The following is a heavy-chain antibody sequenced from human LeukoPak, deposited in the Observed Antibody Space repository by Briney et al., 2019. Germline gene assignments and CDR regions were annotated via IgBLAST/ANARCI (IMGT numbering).Heavy chain of an antibody. J-gene: IGHJ4*02. V-gene: IGHV4-59*01. CDR1: GGSISSYY. CDR3: ARGDLVGAIDY. D-gene: IGHD1-26*01. Sequence: PSETLSLTCTVSGGSISSYYWSWIRQPPGKGLEWIGYIYYSGSTNYNPSLKSRVTISVDTSKNQFSLKLSSVTAADTAVYYCARGDLVGAIDYWGQGTLVTVSS. CDR2: IYYSGST.